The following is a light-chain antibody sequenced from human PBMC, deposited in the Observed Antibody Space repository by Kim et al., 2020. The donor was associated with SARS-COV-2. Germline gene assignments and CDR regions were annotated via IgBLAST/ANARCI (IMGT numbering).Light chain of an antibody. V-gene: IGKV3-20*01. J-gene: IGKJ1*01. Sequence: SPGERATLSCRASQSVSSTHLAWYQQKPGQAPRLLIYGASNRATGILDRFSGSGSGTDFTLTISRLEPEDFAVYYCHQYDSSPQTFGQGTKVDIK. CDR2: GAS. CDR1: QSVSSTH. CDR3: HQYDSSPQT.